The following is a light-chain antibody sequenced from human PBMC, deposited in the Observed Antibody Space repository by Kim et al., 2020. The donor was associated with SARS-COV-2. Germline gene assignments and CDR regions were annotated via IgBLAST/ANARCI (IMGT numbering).Light chain of an antibody. CDR3: QVWDTSTVV. V-gene: IGLV3-9*01. J-gene: IGLJ2*01. Sequence: SVALGQTARITCGGNNIGSKIVHWYQQKPGQAPVLVIYRDNNRPSGIPERFSGSNSGNTATLTISRAQAGDEADYYCQVWDTSTVVFGGGTQLTVL. CDR2: RDN. CDR1: NIGSKI.